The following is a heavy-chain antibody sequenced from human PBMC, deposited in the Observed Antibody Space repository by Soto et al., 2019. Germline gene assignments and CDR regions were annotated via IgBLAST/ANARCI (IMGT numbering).Heavy chain of an antibody. CDR3: ARYSGFGELLVFDY. D-gene: IGHD3-10*01. CDR2: IFSNDEK. CDR1: GFSLSNARMG. Sequence: QVTLKESGPVLVKPTETVTMTCTVSGFSLSNARMGVSWIRQPPGKALEWLAHIFSNDEKSYSTSLKSRLTISKDTSKSQVVLTMTNMDPVDTATYYCARYSGFGELLVFDYWGQGTLVTVSS. V-gene: IGHV2-26*01. J-gene: IGHJ4*02.